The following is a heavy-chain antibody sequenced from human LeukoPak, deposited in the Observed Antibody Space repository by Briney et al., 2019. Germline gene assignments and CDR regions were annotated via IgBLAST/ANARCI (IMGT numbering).Heavy chain of an antibody. Sequence: SQTLSLTCTVSGGSISSGDYYWSWIRQPPGKGLEWIGYIYYSGSTYYNPSLKSRVTISVDTSRNQFSLKLSSVTAADTAVYYCARESSGGELDYWGQGTLVTVSS. J-gene: IGHJ4*02. D-gene: IGHD6-25*01. CDR1: GGSISSGDYY. V-gene: IGHV4-30-4*01. CDR2: IYYSGST. CDR3: ARESSGGELDY.